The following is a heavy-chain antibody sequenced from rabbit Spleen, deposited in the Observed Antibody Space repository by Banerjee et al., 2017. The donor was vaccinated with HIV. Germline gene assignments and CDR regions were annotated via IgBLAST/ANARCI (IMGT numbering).Heavy chain of an antibody. V-gene: IGHV1S45*01. CDR1: GFSFSSSYY. D-gene: IGHD8-1*01. CDR2: IGTGSSGNI. CDR3: ARDSGTSFSSYGMDL. J-gene: IGHJ3*01. Sequence: QEQLVESRGGLVQPEGSLTLTCTASGFSFSSSYYMCWVRQAPGKGPEWIACIGTGSSGNIYYASWAKGRFTISKTSSTTVTLQMTSLTAADTATYFCARDSGTSFSSYGMDLWGQGTLVTVS.